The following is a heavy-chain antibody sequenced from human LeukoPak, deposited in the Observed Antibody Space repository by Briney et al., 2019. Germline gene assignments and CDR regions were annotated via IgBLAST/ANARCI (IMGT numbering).Heavy chain of an antibody. CDR3: ARVVELLRYYYGMDV. D-gene: IGHD1-7*01. J-gene: IGHJ6*02. V-gene: IGHV3-48*03. Sequence: GGSLRLSCAASGFTFSSYEMNWVRQAPGKGLEWVLYITSSGGTIYYADSVKGRFTISRDNAKNSLYLQMNSLRAEDTAVYYCARVVELLRYYYGMDVWGQGTTVTVSS. CDR1: GFTFSSYE. CDR2: ITSSGGTI.